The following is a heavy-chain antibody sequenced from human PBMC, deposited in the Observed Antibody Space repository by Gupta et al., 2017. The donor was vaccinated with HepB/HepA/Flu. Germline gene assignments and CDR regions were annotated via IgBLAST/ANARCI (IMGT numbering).Heavy chain of an antibody. Sequence: QVQLVESGGGVVQPGRSLRLSCAASGFTLTNYGMHWVRQAPGKGLEWVALISHDGSNKYYVDSVKGRFTISRDKSKNTVYLQMNSLRVEDTAVYYCAKRKDSYFDYWGQGTLVTVSS. D-gene: IGHD2-21*01. CDR3: AKRKDSYFDY. V-gene: IGHV3-30*18. CDR2: ISHDGSNK. J-gene: IGHJ4*02. CDR1: GFTLTNYG.